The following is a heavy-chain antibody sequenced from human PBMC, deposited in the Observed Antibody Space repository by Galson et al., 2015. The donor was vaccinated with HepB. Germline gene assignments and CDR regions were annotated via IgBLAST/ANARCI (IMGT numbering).Heavy chain of an antibody. CDR3: AKDEEGDFYGLGVCRRALDP. Sequence: SLRLSCAASGFTFSNFAMTWVRLAPGKGLEWVSTINGRGDKTYYADSVKGRFTISRDNSKNTLYLQLNRLSGEDTALYYCAKDEEGDFYGLGVCRRALDPWGQGTLVTVSS. CDR1: GFTFSNFA. V-gene: IGHV3-23*01. J-gene: IGHJ5*02. D-gene: IGHD3-10*01. CDR2: INGRGDKT.